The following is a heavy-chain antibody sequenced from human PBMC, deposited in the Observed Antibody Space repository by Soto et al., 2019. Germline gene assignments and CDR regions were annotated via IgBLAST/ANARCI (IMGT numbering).Heavy chain of an antibody. Sequence: GSGPTLVNPTQTLTLTCTFSGFSLSTSGVGVGWIRQPPGKALEWLALIYWDDDKRYSPSLKSRLTITKDTSKNQVVLTMTNMDPVDTATYYCARYCSSTSCYSNWFDPWGQGTLVTVSS. J-gene: IGHJ5*02. V-gene: IGHV2-5*02. CDR3: ARYCSSTSCYSNWFDP. CDR2: IYWDDDK. D-gene: IGHD2-2*01. CDR1: GFSLSTSGVG.